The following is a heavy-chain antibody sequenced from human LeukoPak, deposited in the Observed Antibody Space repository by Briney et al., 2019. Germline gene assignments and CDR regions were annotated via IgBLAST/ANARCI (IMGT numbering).Heavy chain of an antibody. CDR1: GFTFSSYA. V-gene: IGHV3-23*01. J-gene: IGHJ4*02. CDR3: AKSGRGSGSYYNAYYFDY. CDR2: ISGSGGST. D-gene: IGHD3-10*01. Sequence: GGSLRLSCAASGFTFSSYAMSWVRQAPGKGLEWVSAISGSGGSTYYADSVKGRFTISRDNSKNTLYLQMNSLKAEDTAVYYCAKSGRGSGSYYNAYYFDYWGQGTLVTVSS.